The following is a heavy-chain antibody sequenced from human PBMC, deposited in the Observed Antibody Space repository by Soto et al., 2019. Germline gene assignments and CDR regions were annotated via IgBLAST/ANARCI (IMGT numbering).Heavy chain of an antibody. CDR1: GFTFSSYG. Sequence: GGSLRLSCAASGFTFSSYGMHWVRQAPGKGLEWVAVIWYDGSNKYYADSVKGRFTISRDNSKNTLYLQMNSLRAEDTAVYYWARKGSVGYDFGSGPDYWGQGTLVTVSS. J-gene: IGHJ4*02. CDR2: IWYDGSNK. CDR3: ARKGSVGYDFGSGPDY. D-gene: IGHD3-3*01. V-gene: IGHV3-33*01.